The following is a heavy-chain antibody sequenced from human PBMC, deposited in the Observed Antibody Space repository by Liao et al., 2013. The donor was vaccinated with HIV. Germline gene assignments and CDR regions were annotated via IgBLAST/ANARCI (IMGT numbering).Heavy chain of an antibody. CDR1: GGSISSYS. J-gene: IGHJ2*01. CDR3: ARGCTTTSCYFHWYFDL. V-gene: IGHV4-4*07. D-gene: IGHD2-2*01. CDR2: IYASGST. Sequence: QVQLQESGPGLVKPSETLSLTCTVSGGSISSYSWSWIRQPAGKGLEWIGHIYASGSTNYNPSLKSRVTISVDTSKNQFSLKVNSVTAADTAVYYCARGCTTTSCYFHWYFDLWGRGTLVTVSS.